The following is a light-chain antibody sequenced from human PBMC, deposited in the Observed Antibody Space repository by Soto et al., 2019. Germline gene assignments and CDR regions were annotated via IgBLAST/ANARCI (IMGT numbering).Light chain of an antibody. Sequence: EIVLTQSPGTLSLSPGERATLSCRASQSVSSNFLAWFQQKPGQAPRLLIYGASSRATGIPDRFSGSGSATDFTLTISGLEPEDFAVYYCQQYNNWPWTFGQGTKVDIK. J-gene: IGKJ1*01. CDR1: QSVSSNF. CDR2: GAS. CDR3: QQYNNWPWT. V-gene: IGKV3-20*01.